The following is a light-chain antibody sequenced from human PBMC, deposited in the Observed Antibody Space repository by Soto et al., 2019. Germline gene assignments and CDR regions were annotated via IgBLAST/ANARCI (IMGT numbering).Light chain of an antibody. CDR3: QQYQSWPLT. CDR2: VAS. V-gene: IGKV3-15*01. J-gene: IGKJ4*01. CDR1: QSVTSN. Sequence: EIVMTQSPATLSVSPGERATLSCRASQSVTSNLAWYLQKPGQAPRLLIYVASTRATGIPARFSGSGSETEFTLTISSLQPEDVAVYYGQQYQSWPLTFGGGSKVEI.